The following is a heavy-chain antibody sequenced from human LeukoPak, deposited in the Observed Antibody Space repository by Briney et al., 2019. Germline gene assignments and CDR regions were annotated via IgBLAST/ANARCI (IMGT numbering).Heavy chain of an antibody. CDR2: LSGYNGNT. CDR1: GYTFTSNG. CDR3: ARDGSGTYYPAGVGWFDP. D-gene: IGHD3-10*01. V-gene: IGHV1-18*01. J-gene: IGHJ5*02. Sequence: EASVKVSCKASGYTFTSNGISWVRQASGQGHEWMEWLSGYNGNTNYAQKLQGRVSMATDTSTSTAYMELMSLRFDDTAVYYCARDGSGTYYPAGVGWFDPWGLGSRVTVSS.